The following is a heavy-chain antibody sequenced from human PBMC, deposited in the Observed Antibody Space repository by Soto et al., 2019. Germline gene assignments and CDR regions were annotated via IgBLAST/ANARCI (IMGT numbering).Heavy chain of an antibody. J-gene: IGHJ3*02. D-gene: IGHD3-10*01. CDR3: ARDRITMVRGDAFDI. Sequence: PGGSLRLSCAASGFTFSSYSMNWVRQAPGKGLEWVSYISSSTIYYADSVKGRLTISRDNAKNSLYLQMNSLRAEDTAVYYCARDRITMVRGDAFDIWGQGTMVTVSS. CDR2: ISSSTI. V-gene: IGHV3-48*01. CDR1: GFTFSSYS.